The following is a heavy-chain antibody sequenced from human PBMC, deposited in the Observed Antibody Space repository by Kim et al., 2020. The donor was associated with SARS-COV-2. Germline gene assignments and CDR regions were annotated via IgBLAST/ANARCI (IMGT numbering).Heavy chain of an antibody. CDR1: GFTFSSYS. J-gene: IGHJ3*02. CDR2: ISSSSSYI. CDR3: ARVGVDAFDI. V-gene: IGHV3-21*01. Sequence: GGSLRLSCAASGFTFSSYSMNWVRQAPGKGLEWVSSISSSSSYIYYADSVKGRFTISRDNAKNSLYLQMNSLRAEATAVYYCARVGVDAFDIWGQGTMVTVSS.